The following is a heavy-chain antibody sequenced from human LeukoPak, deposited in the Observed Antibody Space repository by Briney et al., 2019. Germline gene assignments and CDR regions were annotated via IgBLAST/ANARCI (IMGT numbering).Heavy chain of an antibody. D-gene: IGHD6-6*01. CDR3: ASARPGASDYYYYMDV. J-gene: IGHJ6*03. Sequence: ASVKVSCKASGGTFSSYAISWVRQAPGQGLEWMGGIIPIFGTANYAQKFQGRVTITTDESTSTAYMELSSLRSEDTAVYYCASARPGASDYYYYMDVWGKGTTVTVSS. CDR2: IIPIFGTA. V-gene: IGHV1-69*05. CDR1: GGTFSSYA.